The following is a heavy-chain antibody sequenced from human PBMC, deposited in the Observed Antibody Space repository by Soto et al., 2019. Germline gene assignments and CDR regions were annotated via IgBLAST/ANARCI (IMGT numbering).Heavy chain of an antibody. J-gene: IGHJ6*02. CDR1: GSTFRKSS. CDR2: IVVGSGST. CDR3: AADAHQDDFWSSYPYYFYPMDV. Sequence: SATVSCKACGSTFRKSSVKWTRQARVQPLVWIGRIVVGSGSTTHAQIVQERITITRDMSTSTVYMDLRSLRPEDTAMYYCAADAHQDDFWSSYPYYFYPMDVWGQGTTLT. V-gene: IGHV1-58*01. D-gene: IGHD3-3*01.